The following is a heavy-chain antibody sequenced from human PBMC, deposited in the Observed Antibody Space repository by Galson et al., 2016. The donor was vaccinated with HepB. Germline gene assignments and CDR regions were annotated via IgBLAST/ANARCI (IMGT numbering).Heavy chain of an antibody. J-gene: IGHJ4*02. CDR1: GYTFINYG. CDR3: ARGGDPYNHAGY. Sequence: SVKVSCKASGYTFINYGISWVRQAPGQGLQWIGRVSPYSGDTNYAHRFKGRVIMTTDPSTTIAYMELKSLRSDDTAGYFCARGGDPYNHAGYWGQGTLVTVSS. D-gene: IGHD1-14*01. V-gene: IGHV1-18*01. CDR2: VSPYSGDT.